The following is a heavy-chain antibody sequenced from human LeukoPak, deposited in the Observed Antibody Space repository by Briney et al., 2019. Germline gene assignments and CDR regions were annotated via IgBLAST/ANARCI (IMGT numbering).Heavy chain of an antibody. V-gene: IGHV4-34*01. CDR2: ISQSGST. CDR1: GGSFSFYY. D-gene: IGHD3-10*02. CDR3: VRDVGFDFDH. J-gene: IGHJ4*02. Sequence: SETLSLTCGVSGGSFSFYYWSWIRQPPGKGLEWIGEISQSGSTNYNPSLKSRVNISLDTSQNQFSLQLNSVTPEDTAVYYCVRDVGFDFDHWGQGTLVTVSP.